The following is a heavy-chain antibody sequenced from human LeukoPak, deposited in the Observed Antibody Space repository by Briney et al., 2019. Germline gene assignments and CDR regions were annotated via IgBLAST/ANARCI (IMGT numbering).Heavy chain of an antibody. CDR1: GYTFTGYY. V-gene: IGHV1-2*02. CDR3: ARAPYYYYYMDV. CDR2: INPNSGGT. J-gene: IGHJ6*03. Sequence: GASVKVSCKASGYTFTGYYMHWVRQAPGQGLEWMGWINPNSGGTNYAQKFQGGVTMTRDTSISTAYMELSRLRSDDTAVYYCARAPYYYYYMDVWGKGTTVTVSS.